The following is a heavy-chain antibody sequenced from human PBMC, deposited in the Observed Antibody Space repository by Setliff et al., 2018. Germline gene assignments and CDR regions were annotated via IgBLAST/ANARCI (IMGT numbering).Heavy chain of an antibody. J-gene: IGHJ4*02. CDR3: ARGRNIAARLLDS. D-gene: IGHD6-6*01. CDR1: GGTFSDYH. Sequence: SETLSLTCAAYGGTFSDYHWTWIRQSPEKGLEWIGEINHRGSTNYNPSLKSRVTISIDTSKGQFSLKLISMTAAGTAVYYCARGRNIAARLLDSWGQGTLVTVSS. V-gene: IGHV4-34*01. CDR2: INHRGST.